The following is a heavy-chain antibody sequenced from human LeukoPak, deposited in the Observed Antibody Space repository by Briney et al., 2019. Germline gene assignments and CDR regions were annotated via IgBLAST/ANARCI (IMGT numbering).Heavy chain of an antibody. D-gene: IGHD2-2*01. V-gene: IGHV3-30*02. CDR1: GFTFSSYG. J-gene: IGHJ4*02. CDR3: AKDSSTSKYYFDY. CDR2: IRYDGSNK. Sequence: GGSLRLSCAASGFTFSSYGMHWVRQAPGKGLEWVAFIRYDGSNKYYADSVKGRFAISRDNSKNTLYLQMNSLRAEDTAVYYCAKDSSTSKYYFDYWGQGTLVTVSS.